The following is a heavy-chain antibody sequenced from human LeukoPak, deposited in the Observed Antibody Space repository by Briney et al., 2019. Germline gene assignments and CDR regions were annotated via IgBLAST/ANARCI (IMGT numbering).Heavy chain of an antibody. CDR1: GYTFTGYY. V-gene: IGHV1-2*02. CDR3: ARVAGGYGGRGFDY. Sequence: ASVKVSCKASGYTFTGYYMHWVRQAPGQGLEWMGWINPNSGGTNYAQKFQGRVTMTRDTSISTAYMELSRLRSDDTVVYYCARVAGGYGGRGFDYWGQGTLVTVSS. D-gene: IGHD4-23*01. CDR2: INPNSGGT. J-gene: IGHJ4*02.